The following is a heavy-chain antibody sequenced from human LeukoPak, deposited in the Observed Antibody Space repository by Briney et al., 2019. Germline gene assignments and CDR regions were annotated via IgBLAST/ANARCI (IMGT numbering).Heavy chain of an antibody. V-gene: IGHV3-30*01. J-gene: IGHJ4*02. CDR2: ISYDGSNK. D-gene: IGHD5-18*01. Sequence: GRSLRLSCAASGFTFSSYAMHWVRQAPGKGLEWVAVISYDGSNKYYADSVKGRFTISRDNSKNTLYLQMNSLRAEDTAVYYCARPGPDTAMVTELAYWGQGTLVTVSS. CDR1: GFTFSSYA. CDR3: ARPGPDTAMVTELAY.